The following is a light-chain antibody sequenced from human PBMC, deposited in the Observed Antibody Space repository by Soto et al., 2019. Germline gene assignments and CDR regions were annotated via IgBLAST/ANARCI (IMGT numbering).Light chain of an antibody. Sequence: EIVLTQSPGTLSLSPGERATLSCRASQSVSSSYLAWYQQKPGQAPRLLIYGASSRATGIPDRFSGSGSGTDFILTIRRLEPEDFAVYYCQQYGSSPRVTFGPGTKVDIK. CDR3: QQYGSSPRVT. CDR2: GAS. J-gene: IGKJ3*01. CDR1: QSVSSSY. V-gene: IGKV3-20*01.